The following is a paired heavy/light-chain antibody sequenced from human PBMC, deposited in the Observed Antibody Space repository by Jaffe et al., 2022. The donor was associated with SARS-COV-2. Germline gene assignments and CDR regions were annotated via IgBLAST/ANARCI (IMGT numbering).Heavy chain of an antibody. D-gene: IGHD3-10*01. CDR1: GFTVRTYY. Sequence: EVQLVESGGDLVLPGGSLRLSCAASGFTVRTYYMAWVRQAAGKGLECVSVISHGDAVTNHADSVKGRFAISRDESKNTLYLQMSSLRGEDTAVYYCARLNRGSIDYWGQGTVVTVSS. J-gene: IGHJ4*02. V-gene: IGHV3-66*02. CDR2: ISHGDAVT. CDR3: ARLNRGSIDY.
Light chain of an antibody. CDR3: MQAIHWPYT. V-gene: IGKV2-30*01. J-gene: IGKJ2*01. CDR2: KVS. CDR1: QSLVFSDGDTY. Sequence: DVVMTQSPLSLPVTLGQSASISCRSSQSLVFSDGDTYLNWFQQRPGQSPRRLIYKVSNRDSGVPDRFSGSGSGTDFTLKISRVEAEDLGVYYCMQAIHWPYTFGQGTKLEIK.